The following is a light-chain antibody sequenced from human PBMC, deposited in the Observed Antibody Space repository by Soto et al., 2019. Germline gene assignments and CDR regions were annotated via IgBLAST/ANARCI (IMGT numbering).Light chain of an antibody. CDR3: QHYNSYSEA. CDR2: DAS. J-gene: IGKJ1*01. Sequence: DLQMTQSPSTLSASVVDRVTITCRASQGISSYLGWYQQKPGKAPNLLIYDASTLHSGVPSRFRGGGSGTEFTLTISSLQPDDFETYYCQHYNSYSEAFGQGTKVDIK. V-gene: IGKV1-5*01. CDR1: QGISSY.